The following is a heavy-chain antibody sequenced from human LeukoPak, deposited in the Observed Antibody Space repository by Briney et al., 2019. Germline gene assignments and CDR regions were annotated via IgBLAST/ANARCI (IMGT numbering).Heavy chain of an antibody. J-gene: IGHJ4*02. CDR2: IKQDGSEK. Sequence: PGGSLRLSCAASGFTFSSYWMSWVPQAPGKGLEWVANIKQDGSEKYYVDSVKGRFTISRDNAKNSLYLQMNSLRAEDTAVYYCATETPYDSSGYYYRGCYFDYWGQGTLVTVSS. D-gene: IGHD3-22*01. CDR3: ATETPYDSSGYYYRGCYFDY. V-gene: IGHV3-7*01. CDR1: GFTFSSYW.